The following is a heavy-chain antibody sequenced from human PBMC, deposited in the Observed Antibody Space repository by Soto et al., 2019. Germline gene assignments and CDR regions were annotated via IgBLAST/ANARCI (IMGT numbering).Heavy chain of an antibody. V-gene: IGHV3-48*02. CDR1: GFTFSSYS. D-gene: IGHD1-26*01. J-gene: IGHJ4*02. CDR3: ARGEAGATTDLTSLFDY. CDR2: ITSTSYTI. Sequence: EVQLVESGGGLVQPGGSLRLSCAASGFTFSSYSMNWVRQAPGKGLVWVSYITSTSYTIYYADSVRGRFTISRDNAKNPKDLERSSLRDEVSAVCYCARGEAGATTDLTSLFDYWGQGTVVTVSS.